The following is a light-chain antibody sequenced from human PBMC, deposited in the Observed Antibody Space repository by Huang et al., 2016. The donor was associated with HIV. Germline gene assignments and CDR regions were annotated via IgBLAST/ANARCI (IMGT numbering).Light chain of an antibody. V-gene: IGKV3-11*01. CDR2: DAS. J-gene: IGKJ3*01. CDR1: QSVSSY. CDR3: QQRSNWPVT. Sequence: EIVLTQSPATLSLSPGERATLSCRASQSVSSYLAWYQQKHGQAPRLLIYDASNRATGSPARFSGSGSGTDFTLIISSLEPEDFAVYYCQQRSNWPVTFGPGTKVDIK.